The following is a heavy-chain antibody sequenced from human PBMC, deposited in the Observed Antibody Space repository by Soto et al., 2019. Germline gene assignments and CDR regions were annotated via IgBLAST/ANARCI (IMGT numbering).Heavy chain of an antibody. D-gene: IGHD3-9*01. CDR3: AKDLGLGVIAGYPHDC. CDR2: ISVSGANT. V-gene: IGHV3-23*01. CDR1: GFTFNNYA. Sequence: DVQLLDSGGGLVQPGGSLRLSCAASGFTFNNYAMSWVRQAPGKGLEWVSTISVSGANTYYADSVKGRFTISRDDSKNTLYLQMNSLGAEATAVYYCAKDLGLGVIAGYPHDCWGQGTLVTVSS. J-gene: IGHJ4*02.